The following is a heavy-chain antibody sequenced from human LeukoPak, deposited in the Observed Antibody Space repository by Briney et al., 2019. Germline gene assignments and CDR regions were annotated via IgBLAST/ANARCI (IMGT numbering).Heavy chain of an antibody. Sequence: GGSLRLSCAASGFTFSNYAIHWVRQAPGKGLEWVAVISYDGSNKYYADSVKGRFTISRDNSKNTLYLQMNSLRVEDTAVYYCASGRFDPWGQGTLVTVSS. CDR2: ISYDGSNK. CDR3: ASGRFDP. V-gene: IGHV3-30-3*01. J-gene: IGHJ5*02. CDR1: GFTFSNYA.